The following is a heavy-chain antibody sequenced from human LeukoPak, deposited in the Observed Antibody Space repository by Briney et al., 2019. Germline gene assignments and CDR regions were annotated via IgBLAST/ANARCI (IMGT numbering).Heavy chain of an antibody. V-gene: IGHV1-2*02. CDR3: ARGSIVGATFDYFDY. J-gene: IGHJ4*02. Sequence: GASVKVSCKASGYSFTGYYMHWVRQAPGQGLEWMGWINPNSGGTKYAQKFKGRVTMTRDTSISTAYMELSRLRSDDTAVYYCARGSIVGATFDYFDYWGQGTLVTVSS. D-gene: IGHD1-26*01. CDR1: GYSFTGYY. CDR2: INPNSGGT.